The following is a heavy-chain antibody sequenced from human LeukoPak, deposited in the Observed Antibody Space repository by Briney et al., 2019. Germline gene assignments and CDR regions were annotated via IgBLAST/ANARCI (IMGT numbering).Heavy chain of an antibody. D-gene: IGHD1-26*01. Sequence: GGSLRLSCAASGFTFSDYYMSWIRQAPGKGLEWVSYISSSSSTIYYADSVKGRFAISRDNSKNTLFLQMNNLRAEDTAVYYCARVDWEGSGSYYFDYWGQGTLVTVSS. CDR3: ARVDWEGSGSYYFDY. CDR2: ISSSSSTI. V-gene: IGHV3-11*04. CDR1: GFTFSDYY. J-gene: IGHJ4*02.